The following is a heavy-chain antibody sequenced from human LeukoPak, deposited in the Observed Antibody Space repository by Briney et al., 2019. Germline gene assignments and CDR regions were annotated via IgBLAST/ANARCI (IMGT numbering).Heavy chain of an antibody. CDR2: ICYSGST. J-gene: IGHJ5*02. V-gene: IGHV4-31*03. D-gene: IGHD3-9*01. CDR3: ARGESYYDILTGYSQPNWFDP. CDR1: GGSISSGGYY. Sequence: SETLSLTCTVSGGSISSGGYYWSWIRQHPGNGLDGIGYICYSGSTYYNPSLKSRVTISVDTSKNQFSLKLSSVTAADTAVYYCARGESYYDILTGYSQPNWFDPWGQGTLVTVSS.